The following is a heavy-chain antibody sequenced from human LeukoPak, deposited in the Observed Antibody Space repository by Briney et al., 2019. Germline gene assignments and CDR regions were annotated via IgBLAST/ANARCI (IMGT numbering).Heavy chain of an antibody. CDR2: IYHSGST. Sequence: SETRSLTCAVSGGSISSSNWWSWVRQPPGKGLEWIGEIYHSGSTDYNPSLKSRVTISVDKSKNQFSLKLSSVTAADTAVYYCARITMIVVVPTDAFDIWGQGTMVTVSS. V-gene: IGHV4-4*02. CDR3: ARITMIVVVPTDAFDI. J-gene: IGHJ3*02. CDR1: GGSISSSNW. D-gene: IGHD3-22*01.